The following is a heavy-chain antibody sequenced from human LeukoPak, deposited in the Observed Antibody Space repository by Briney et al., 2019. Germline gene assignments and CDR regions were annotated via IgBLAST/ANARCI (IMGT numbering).Heavy chain of an antibody. J-gene: IGHJ6*03. D-gene: IGHD3-3*02. CDR2: IRFDGSYK. V-gene: IGHV3-30*02. CDR3: AKFSRSIVPPEGHFYYMDV. CDR1: GFTFNSYG. Sequence: GGSLRLSCAASGFTFNSYGMHWVRQAPGKGLEWVAFIRFDGSYKYHADSVKGRFTISRDNSKNTLYLQMNSLRAEDTAVYYCAKFSRSIVPPEGHFYYMDVWGKGTTVTISS.